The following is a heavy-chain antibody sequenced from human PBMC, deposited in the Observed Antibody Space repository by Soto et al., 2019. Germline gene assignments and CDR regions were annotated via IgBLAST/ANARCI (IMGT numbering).Heavy chain of an antibody. CDR1: GFTFSSYA. Sequence: QVQLVESGGGVGQPGRSLRLSCAASGFTFSSYAMHWVRQAPGKGLEWVAVISYDGSNKYYADSVKGRFTISRDNSKNTLYLQMNSLRAEDTAVYYCARDIVVVPAANAYYYGMDVWGQGTTVTVSS. J-gene: IGHJ6*02. CDR3: ARDIVVVPAANAYYYGMDV. CDR2: ISYDGSNK. D-gene: IGHD2-2*01. V-gene: IGHV3-30-3*01.